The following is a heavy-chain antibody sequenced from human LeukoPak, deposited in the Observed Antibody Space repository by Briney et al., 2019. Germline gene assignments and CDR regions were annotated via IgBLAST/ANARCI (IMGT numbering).Heavy chain of an antibody. Sequence: SGRPLRLSRGTSVFIFNTSAMHWVRHAPCKGLEWVAAISYHGKNKYYAESVRGRFTISRDNSKNTLYLQMNSLNTEDTAVYYCARDFDYWGQGTLVTVSS. CDR1: VFIFNTSA. J-gene: IGHJ4*02. V-gene: IGHV3-30*04. CDR3: ARDFDY. CDR2: ISYHGKNK.